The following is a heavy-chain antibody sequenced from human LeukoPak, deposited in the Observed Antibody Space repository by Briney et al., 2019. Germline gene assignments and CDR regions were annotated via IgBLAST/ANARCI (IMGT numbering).Heavy chain of an antibody. J-gene: IGHJ1*01. CDR1: GDSVSSNIAT. CDR3: ARDGNYGDYHAEYFQH. D-gene: IGHD4-17*01. V-gene: IGHV6-1*01. CDR2: TYYRSKWYN. Sequence: SQTLSLTCAISGDSVSSNIATWNWIRQSPSRGLEWLGRTYYRSKWYNDYAVSVKSRITINPDTSKNQFSLQLNSVTPEDTAVYYCARDGNYGDYHAEYFQHWGQGTLVTVSS.